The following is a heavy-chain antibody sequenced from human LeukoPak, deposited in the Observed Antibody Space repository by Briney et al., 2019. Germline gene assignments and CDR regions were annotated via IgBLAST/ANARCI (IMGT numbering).Heavy chain of an antibody. D-gene: IGHD3-16*01. J-gene: IGHJ6*02. CDR3: ARLPRGSYYYGMDV. Sequence: SETLSLTYTVSGGSISGYYWNWIRQPPGKGLEWIGYISDSGSTDYNPSLNSRVSISVDTSKNQFSLKLSSVTAADTAVYHCARLPRGSYYYGMDVWGQGTTVTVSS. V-gene: IGHV4-59*08. CDR2: ISDSGST. CDR1: GGSISGYY.